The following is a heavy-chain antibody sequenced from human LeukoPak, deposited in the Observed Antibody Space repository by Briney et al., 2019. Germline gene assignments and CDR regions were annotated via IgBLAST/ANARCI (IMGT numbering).Heavy chain of an antibody. V-gene: IGHV4-39*07. D-gene: IGHD6-19*01. CDR2: IYYSGST. Sequence: SETLSLTCPVSGDSISSSSYYWGWIRQPPGKGLEWIGSIYYSGSTYYNPSLKSRVTISVDTSKNQFSLKLSSVTAADTAVYYCARGIMGIAVAGTFGYWGQGTLVTVSS. CDR3: ARGIMGIAVAGTFGY. CDR1: GDSISSSSYY. J-gene: IGHJ4*02.